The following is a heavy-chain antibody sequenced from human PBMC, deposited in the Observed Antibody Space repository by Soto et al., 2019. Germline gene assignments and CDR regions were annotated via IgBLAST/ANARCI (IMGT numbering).Heavy chain of an antibody. D-gene: IGHD6-19*01. Sequence: GGSLRLSCAASGFTFSNYNMNWVRQAPGKGLEWVSYISSITSTIYYADSVKGRFTISRDNAKNSLYLQMNSLRDEDTAVYYCARVGGGYSSGWPYWGQGTLVPVSS. J-gene: IGHJ4*02. V-gene: IGHV3-48*02. CDR2: ISSITSTI. CDR3: ARVGGGYSSGWPY. CDR1: GFTFSNYN.